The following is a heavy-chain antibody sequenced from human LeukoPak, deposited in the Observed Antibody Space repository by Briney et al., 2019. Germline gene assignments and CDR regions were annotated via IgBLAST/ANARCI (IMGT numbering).Heavy chain of an antibody. D-gene: IGHD2-2*01. V-gene: IGHV4-34*01. CDR2: INHSGRL. CDR1: GGSFSGYY. J-gene: IGHJ4*02. Sequence: SETLSLTCAVYGGSFSGYYWNWIRQPPGKGLEWIGEINHSGRLKYNPSLKSRVTISGDTSKNQFSLKLSSVTAADTAVYYCARVRRADCSSTSCPGGYFDYWGQGTLVTVSS. CDR3: ARVRRADCSSTSCPGGYFDY.